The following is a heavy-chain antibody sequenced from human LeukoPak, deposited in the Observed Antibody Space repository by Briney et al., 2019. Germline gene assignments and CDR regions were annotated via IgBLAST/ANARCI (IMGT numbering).Heavy chain of an antibody. CDR2: ISYDGRNK. J-gene: IGHJ6*02. Sequence: QPGGPLRLSCAASGFTFSSYAMHGVRQAPGKGLEWVAVISYDGRNKYYADSVKGRFTISRDNSKNTLYLQMNSMRAEDTAVYYCARDPDDILTGYYNDYYYGMDVRAKGPRSPSP. CDR3: ARDPDDILTGYYNDYYYGMDV. CDR1: GFTFSSYA. D-gene: IGHD3-9*01. V-gene: IGHV3-30*04.